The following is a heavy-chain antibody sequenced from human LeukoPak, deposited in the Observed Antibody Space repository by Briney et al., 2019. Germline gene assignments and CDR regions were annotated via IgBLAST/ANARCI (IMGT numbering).Heavy chain of an antibody. D-gene: IGHD6-19*01. Sequence: PGGSLRLSCAASGFTFSSYAMSWVRQAPGKGLEWVSAISGSGGSTYYADSVKGRFTISRDNSKNTLYLQMNSLRAEDTAVYYCARDPEVVREYSSGWYWYYFDYWGQGTLVTVSS. J-gene: IGHJ4*02. CDR3: ARDPEVVREYSSGWYWYYFDY. V-gene: IGHV3-23*01. CDR1: GFTFSSYA. CDR2: ISGSGGST.